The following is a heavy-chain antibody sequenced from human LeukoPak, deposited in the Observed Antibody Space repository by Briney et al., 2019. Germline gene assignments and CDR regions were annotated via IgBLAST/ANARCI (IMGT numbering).Heavy chain of an antibody. CDR2: IYSGGST. CDR1: GFTVSSNY. J-gene: IGHJ4*02. Sequence: GGSLRLSCAASGFTVSSNYMSWVRQAPGKGLEWVSVIYSGGSTYYADSVKGRFTISRDNSKNTLYLQMNSLRAEDTAVYYCAREGPDDYTFDYWGQGTLVTVSS. CDR3: AREGPDDYTFDY. V-gene: IGHV3-53*01. D-gene: IGHD4-11*01.